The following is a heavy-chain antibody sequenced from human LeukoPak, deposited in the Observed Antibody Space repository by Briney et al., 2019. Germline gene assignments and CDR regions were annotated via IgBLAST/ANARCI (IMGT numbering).Heavy chain of an antibody. D-gene: IGHD6-13*01. V-gene: IGHV3-23*01. Sequence: GGSLRLSCEASGFTFSRFAMTWVRQAPGKGLEWVSTIGGLGESTNYADSVKGRFTMSRDNSRNTVYLQMDSLRAEDTAVYFCARGTAAAANRNWFDSWGQGTLVTVSS. CDR2: IGGLGEST. CDR3: ARGTAAAANRNWFDS. J-gene: IGHJ5*01. CDR1: GFTFSRFA.